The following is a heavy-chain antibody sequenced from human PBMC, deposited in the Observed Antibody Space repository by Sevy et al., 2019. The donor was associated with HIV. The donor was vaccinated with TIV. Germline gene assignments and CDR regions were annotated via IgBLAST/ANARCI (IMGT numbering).Heavy chain of an antibody. D-gene: IGHD3-10*01. CDR1: GFTFRNFW. CDR2: IRQDGSEK. V-gene: IGHV3-7*01. Sequence: GGSLRLSCAVSGFTFRNFWMSWFRQAPGKGLEWVANIRQDGSEKYYVDSVRGRFTISRDNAKNSLFLQLNSLRADDTAIYYCAKSYFGSGTSYGMDLWGRGTTVTVSS. J-gene: IGHJ6*02. CDR3: AKSYFGSGTSYGMDL.